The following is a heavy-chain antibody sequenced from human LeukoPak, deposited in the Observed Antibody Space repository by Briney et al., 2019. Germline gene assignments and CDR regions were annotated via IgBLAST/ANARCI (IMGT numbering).Heavy chain of an antibody. CDR1: GHTLSVLA. CDR2: VNPNSCGT. V-gene: IGHV1-2*02. D-gene: IGHD3-22*01. Sequence: ASVKVSCKVSGHTLSVLAMHWVRQAPGQGLEWMGWVNPNSCGTNYAQKFQGSATMTTPTSIRTAYLELSRLRSDDTGVYYCPRSSGRYYSDSSGYPPRYNWFDPWGQGTLVTVSS. J-gene: IGHJ5*02. CDR3: PRSSGRYYSDSSGYPPRYNWFDP.